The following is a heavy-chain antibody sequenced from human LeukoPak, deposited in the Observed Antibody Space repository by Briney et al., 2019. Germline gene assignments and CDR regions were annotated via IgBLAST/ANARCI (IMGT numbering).Heavy chain of an antibody. CDR2: ISAYNGNT. CDR1: GYTFTSYG. V-gene: IGHV1-18*01. D-gene: IGHD5-18*01. J-gene: IGHJ4*02. Sequence: ASVKVSCKASGYTFTSYGISWVRQAPGQGLEWMGWISAYNGNTNYAQKFQGRVTITADKSTSTAYMELSSLRSEDTAVYYCARSRDTAMVFDYWGQGTLVTVSS. CDR3: ARSRDTAMVFDY.